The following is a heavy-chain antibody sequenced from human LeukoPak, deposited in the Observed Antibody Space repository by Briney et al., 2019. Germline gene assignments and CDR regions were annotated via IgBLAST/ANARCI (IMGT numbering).Heavy chain of an antibody. CDR1: GFTFSSYE. V-gene: IGHV3-48*03. Sequence: GGSLRLSCAASGFTFSSYEMNWVRQAPGKGLEWVSYISSSGSTIYYADSVKGRFTISRDNAKNSLYLQMNNLRAEDTAVYYCARILVGATSSAWGQGTLVTVSS. J-gene: IGHJ5*02. CDR3: ARILVGATSSA. CDR2: ISSSGSTI. D-gene: IGHD1-26*01.